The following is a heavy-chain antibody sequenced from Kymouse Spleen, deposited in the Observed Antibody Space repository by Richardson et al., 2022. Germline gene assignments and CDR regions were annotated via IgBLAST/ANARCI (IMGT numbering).Heavy chain of an antibody. V-gene: IGHV3-64*02. J-gene: IGHJ6*02. CDR1: GFTFSSYA. D-gene: IGHD3-10*01. CDR2: ISSNGGST. CDR3: AREAMVRGVITSYYYGMDV. Sequence: EVQLVESGEGLVQPGGSLRLSCAASGFTFSSYAMHWVRQAPGKGLEYVSAISSNGGSTYYADSVKGRFTISRDNSKNTLYLQMGSLRAEDMAVYYCAREAMVRGVITSYYYGMDVWGQGTTVTVSS.